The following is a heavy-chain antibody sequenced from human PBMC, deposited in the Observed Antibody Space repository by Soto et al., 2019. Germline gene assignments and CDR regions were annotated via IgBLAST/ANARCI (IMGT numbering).Heavy chain of an antibody. CDR3: AKTITTPPSEDSTGRGALIDH. CDR1: GFTFSTYG. V-gene: IGHV3-30*18. Sequence: QAQLVESGGDVVQPGTSLRLSCAASGFTFSTYGMHWVRQAPGKGLEWVGMISYSGISTYFADSVKGRFTISRDNSKNTLYLQMNSLSSDDTALYYCAKTITTPPSEDSTGRGALIDHWGRGARVIVSS. J-gene: IGHJ4*02. D-gene: IGHD2-8*02. CDR2: ISYSGIST.